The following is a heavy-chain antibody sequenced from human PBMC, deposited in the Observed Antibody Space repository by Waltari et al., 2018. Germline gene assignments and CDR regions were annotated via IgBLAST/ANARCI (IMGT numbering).Heavy chain of an antibody. CDR3: ARGRDVFANFDYNWFDP. D-gene: IGHD3-3*01. J-gene: IGHJ5*02. CDR2: VNPDSGAT. Sequence: QVQLVQSGAEVLKPGASVTVSCQASGSTFLHYEINLVRPAAGQGFEWMGWVNPDSGATAYAQKFQGRITMTWDTSISTAYMELSNLRADDTAVLYCARGRDVFANFDYNWFDPWGQGTLVTVSS. V-gene: IGHV1-8*02. CDR1: GSTFLHYE.